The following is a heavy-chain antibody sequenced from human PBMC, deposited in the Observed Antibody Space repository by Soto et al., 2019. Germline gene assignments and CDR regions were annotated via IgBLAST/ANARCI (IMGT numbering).Heavy chain of an antibody. D-gene: IGHD3-10*01. Sequence: QVQLVQSGAEVKKPGASVKVSCKASGYTFTSYAMHWVRQAPGQRLEWMGWINAGNGNTKYSQKFRGRVTITRDTSAGTVYMELSSLRSEDTAVYYCARVGYYYGSGSYPFDYWGQGTLVTVSS. CDR1: GYTFTSYA. CDR3: ARVGYYYGSGSYPFDY. CDR2: INAGNGNT. J-gene: IGHJ4*02. V-gene: IGHV1-3*01.